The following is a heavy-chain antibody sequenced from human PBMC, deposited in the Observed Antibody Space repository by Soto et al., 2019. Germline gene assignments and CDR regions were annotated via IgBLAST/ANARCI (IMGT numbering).Heavy chain of an antibody. V-gene: IGHV4-30-4*01. CDR3: ARDPYCSGGSCYSDAFDI. D-gene: IGHD2-15*01. J-gene: IGHJ3*02. CDR1: GGSISSGDYY. CDR2: IYYSGST. Sequence: PSETLSLTCTVSGGSISSGDYYWSWIRQPPGKGLEWIGYIYYSGSTYYNPSLKSRVTISVDTSKNQFSLKLSSVTAADTAVYYCARDPYCSGGSCYSDAFDIWGQGTMVTVSS.